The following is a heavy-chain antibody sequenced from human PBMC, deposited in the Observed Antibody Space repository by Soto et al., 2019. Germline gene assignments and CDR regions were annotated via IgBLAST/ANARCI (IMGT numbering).Heavy chain of an antibody. V-gene: IGHV3-21*01. CDR1: GFTFSSYS. J-gene: IGHJ6*02. Sequence: GGSLRLSCAASGFTFSSYSMNWVRQAPGKGLEWVSSISSSSSYIYYADSVKGRFTISRDNAKNSLYLQMNSLRAEDTAVYYCARSRDDYYYYGMDVWGQGTTVTVSS. CDR3: ARSRDDYYYYGMDV. CDR2: ISSSSSYI.